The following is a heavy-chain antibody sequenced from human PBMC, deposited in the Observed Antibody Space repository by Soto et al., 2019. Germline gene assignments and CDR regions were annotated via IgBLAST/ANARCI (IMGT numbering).Heavy chain of an antibody. CDR2: IYHSGST. CDR1: GGSISSGGYS. Sequence: SETLSLTCAFSGGSISSGGYSWSWIRQPPGKGLEWIGYIYHSGSTYYNPSLRSRVTISVDRSKNQFSLKLSSVTAADTAVYYCVKGGYHYFDYWGQGTLVTVSS. CDR3: VKGGYHYFDY. J-gene: IGHJ4*02. V-gene: IGHV4-30-2*01. D-gene: IGHD5-12*01.